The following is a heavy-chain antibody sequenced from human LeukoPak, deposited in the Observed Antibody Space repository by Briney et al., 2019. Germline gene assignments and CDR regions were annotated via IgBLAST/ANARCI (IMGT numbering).Heavy chain of an antibody. CDR3: ARSGGYYNWFDP. CDR1: GGSIRSYY. V-gene: IGHV4-59*08. D-gene: IGHD3-3*01. CDR2: SYYSGST. Sequence: SETLSLTCTVSGGSIRSYYWSWIRQPPGKGLEWIGYSYYSGSTYYNPSLKSRVTISVDTSKNQFSLKLNSVTAADTAVYYCARSGGYYNWFDPWGQGILVTVSS. J-gene: IGHJ5*02.